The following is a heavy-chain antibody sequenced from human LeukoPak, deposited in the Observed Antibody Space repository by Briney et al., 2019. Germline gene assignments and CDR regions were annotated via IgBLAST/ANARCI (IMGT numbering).Heavy chain of an antibody. J-gene: IGHJ5*02. CDR1: GYTFTSYA. Sequence: ASVKVSCKASGYTFTSYAMHWVRQAPGQRLEWMGWINAGNGNTKYSQKFQGRVTITRDTSASTAYMELSSLRSEDTAVYYCARGKNYDILTGYYRGWFDPWGQGTLATVSS. D-gene: IGHD3-9*01. V-gene: IGHV1-3*01. CDR3: ARGKNYDILTGYYRGWFDP. CDR2: INAGNGNT.